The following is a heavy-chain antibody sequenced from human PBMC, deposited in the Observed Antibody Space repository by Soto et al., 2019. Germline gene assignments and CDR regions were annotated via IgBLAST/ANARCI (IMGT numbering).Heavy chain of an antibody. Sequence: QVHLVQSGAEVRKPGASVKVSGKASGYSFTSYGISWVRQAPGQGLEWMGWISTDNGNTNYAHNLQGRVSMTIDPSTSRAYMELWSLGSDDTAVYYCARDVPDTSLFFSYYGMDVWGQGTPVTVS. CDR1: GYSFTSYG. CDR3: ARDVPDTSLFFSYYGMDV. J-gene: IGHJ6*02. V-gene: IGHV1-18*01. D-gene: IGHD2-21*01. CDR2: ISTDNGNT.